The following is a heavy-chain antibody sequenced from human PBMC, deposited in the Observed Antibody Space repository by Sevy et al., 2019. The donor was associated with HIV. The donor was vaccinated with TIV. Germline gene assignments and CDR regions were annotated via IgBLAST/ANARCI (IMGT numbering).Heavy chain of an antibody. CDR2: ISASGGTT. CDR3: ANQGHSSGWYYFDY. J-gene: IGHJ4*02. D-gene: IGHD6-19*01. CDR1: GFTFSSYA. Sequence: GGSLRLSCAASGFTFSSYAMSWVRQAPKKGLEWVSTISASGGTTYYADSVKGWFIISRDNSKNTLYLQMNTLRAEDTAVYYCANQGHSSGWYYFDYWGQGTLVTVSS. V-gene: IGHV3-23*01.